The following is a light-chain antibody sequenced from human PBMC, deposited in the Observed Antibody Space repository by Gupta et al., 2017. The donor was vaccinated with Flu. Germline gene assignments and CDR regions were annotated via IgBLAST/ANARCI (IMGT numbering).Light chain of an antibody. CDR2: GTS. V-gene: IGKV3-20*01. CDR3: QQCGYSPT. J-gene: IGKJ3*01. Sequence: IVLTQSPGTLSLSPGERATLSCRASQSVTSSYLAWYQQKPGQAPRLLIYGTSSRATGVPDRFSGSGSGTDFTLTISRLEPEDFAVYYCQQCGYSPTFGPGTKVDLK. CDR1: QSVTSSY.